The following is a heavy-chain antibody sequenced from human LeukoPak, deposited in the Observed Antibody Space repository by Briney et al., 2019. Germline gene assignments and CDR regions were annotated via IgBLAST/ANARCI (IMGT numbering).Heavy chain of an antibody. CDR2: IRYDGSNK. D-gene: IGHD6-19*01. CDR1: GFIFNNND. Sequence: GGSLRLSCASSGFIFNNNDIHWVRQAPGKGLEWVAFIRYDGSNKYYADSVKGRFTISRDNSKNTLYLQMNSLRAEDTAVYYCAKLGYSSAWYSDYWGQGTLVTVSS. V-gene: IGHV3-30*02. J-gene: IGHJ4*02. CDR3: AKLGYSSAWYSDY.